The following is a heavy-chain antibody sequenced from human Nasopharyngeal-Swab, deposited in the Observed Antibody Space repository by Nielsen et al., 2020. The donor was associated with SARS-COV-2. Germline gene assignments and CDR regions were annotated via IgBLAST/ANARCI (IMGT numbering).Heavy chain of an antibody. D-gene: IGHD3-22*01. CDR3: AREGYYDSSGPSYFDY. V-gene: IGHV3-30-3*01. CDR1: GFTFSSYA. CDR2: ISYDGSNK. J-gene: IGHJ4*02. Sequence: GESLKISCEASGFTFSSYAMHWVRQAPGKGLEWVAVISYDGSNKYYADSVKGRFTISRDNSKNTLYLQMNSLRAEDTAVYYCAREGYYDSSGPSYFDYWGQGTLVTVSS.